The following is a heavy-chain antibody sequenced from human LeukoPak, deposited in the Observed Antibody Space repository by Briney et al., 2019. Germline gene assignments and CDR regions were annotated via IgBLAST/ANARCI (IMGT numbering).Heavy chain of an antibody. CDR2: INYSGGTT. CDR1: GDTFSSYY. D-gene: IGHD6-19*01. V-gene: IGHV1-46*01. CDR3: ARGLAVAGTSWFDP. Sequence: ASVKVSCKASGDTFSSYYIHWIRQAPGQGLEWMGIINYSGGTTNYPQKFQGRVTMTRDMSTSTVYMEVSSLRSEDTAVYYCARGLAVAGTSWFDPWGQGTLVTVSS. J-gene: IGHJ5*02.